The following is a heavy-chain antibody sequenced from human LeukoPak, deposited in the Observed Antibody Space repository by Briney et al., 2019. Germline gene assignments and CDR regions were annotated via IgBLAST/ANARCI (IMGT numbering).Heavy chain of an antibody. V-gene: IGHV1-8*01. J-gene: IGHJ6*03. CDR3: ARVTRYHYYYYYYMDV. D-gene: IGHD1-1*01. Sequence: ASVKVSCKASGYTFTSYDINWVRQATGQGLEWMGWMNPNSGNTGYAQKFQGRVTITRNTSISTAYMELSSLRSEDTAVYYCARVTRYHYYYYYYMDVWGKGTTVTVSS. CDR1: GYTFTSYD. CDR2: MNPNSGNT.